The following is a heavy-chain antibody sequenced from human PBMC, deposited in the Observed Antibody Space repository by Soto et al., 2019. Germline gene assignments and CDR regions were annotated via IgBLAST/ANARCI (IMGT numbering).Heavy chain of an antibody. CDR1: GGSISSGGYS. CDR3: ARAHYGDYGYGMDV. D-gene: IGHD4-17*01. J-gene: IGHJ6*02. V-gene: IGHV4-30-2*01. CDR2: IYHSGST. Sequence: QLQLQESGSGLVKPSQTLSLTCAVSGGSISSGGYSWSWIRQPPGKGLEWIGYIYHSGSTYYNPSLKRRVTLSVDRSKNQFSLRRSSVTAADTAVYYCARAHYGDYGYGMDVWGQGTTVTVSS.